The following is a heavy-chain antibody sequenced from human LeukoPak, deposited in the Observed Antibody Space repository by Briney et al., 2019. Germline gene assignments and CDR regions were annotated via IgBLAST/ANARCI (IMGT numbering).Heavy chain of an antibody. J-gene: IGHJ4*02. CDR3: ARDRASSIQLWFEGGY. CDR2: INPNSGGT. D-gene: IGHD5-18*01. Sequence: ASVKVSCKASGYTFTGYYMHRVRQAPGQGLEWMGWINPNSGGTNYAQKFQGRATMTRDTSISTAYMELSRLRSDDTAVYYCARDRASSIQLWFEGGYWGQGTLVTVSS. V-gene: IGHV1-2*02. CDR1: GYTFTGYY.